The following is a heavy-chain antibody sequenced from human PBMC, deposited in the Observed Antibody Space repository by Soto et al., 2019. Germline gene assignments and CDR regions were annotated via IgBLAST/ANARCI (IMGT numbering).Heavy chain of an antibody. CDR2: IYWDNDK. CDR3: AHKGDGYRGFKY. CDR1: GFSLSTTGVG. Sequence: SGPTLVNPPQTLTLTCTFSGFSLSTTGVGVGWIRQPPGKALEWLALIYWDNDKRYSPFLKSRLTITKDTSKNQVVLTLTNMDPVDTATYYCAHKGDGYRGFKYWGQGTLVTVSS. D-gene: IGHD5-12*01. V-gene: IGHV2-5*02. J-gene: IGHJ4*02.